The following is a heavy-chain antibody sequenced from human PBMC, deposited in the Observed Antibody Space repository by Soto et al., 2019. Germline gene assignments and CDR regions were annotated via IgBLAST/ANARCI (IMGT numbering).Heavy chain of an antibody. Sequence: VTVSCKASGGTFSSYAISWVRQAPGQGLEWMGGIIPIFGTANYAQKFQGRVTITADKSTSTAYMELSSLRSEDTAVYYCARGSTESSGWYPGVIDYWGQGTLVTVSS. CDR1: GGTFSSYA. D-gene: IGHD6-19*01. CDR3: ARGSTESSGWYPGVIDY. J-gene: IGHJ4*02. V-gene: IGHV1-69*06. CDR2: IIPIFGTA.